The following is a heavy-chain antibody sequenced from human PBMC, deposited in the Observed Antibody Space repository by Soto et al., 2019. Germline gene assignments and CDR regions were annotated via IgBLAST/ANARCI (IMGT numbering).Heavy chain of an antibody. V-gene: IGHV4-34*01. CDR1: GGSFSGYY. CDR2: INHSGST. J-gene: IGHJ4*02. D-gene: IGHD3-22*01. Sequence: SETLSLTCAVYGGSFSGYYWSWIRQPPGKGLEWIGEINHSGSTNYNPSLKSRVTISVDTSKNQFSLKLSSVTAADTAVYYCARDRRYDSSGYYPGRYFDYWGQGTLVTSPQ. CDR3: ARDRRYDSSGYYPGRYFDY.